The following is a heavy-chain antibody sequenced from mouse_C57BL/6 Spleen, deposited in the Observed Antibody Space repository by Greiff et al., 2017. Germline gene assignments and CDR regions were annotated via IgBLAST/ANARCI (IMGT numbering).Heavy chain of an antibody. J-gene: IGHJ2*01. D-gene: IGHD2-3*01. CDR1: GYTFTSYW. CDR2: IDPSDSYT. V-gene: IGHV1-50*01. CDR3: ARRRDGYSDY. Sequence: QVQLKQPGAELVKPGASVKLSCKASGYTFTSYWMQWVKQRPGQGLEWIGEIDPSDSYTNYNQKFKGKATLTVDTSSSTAYMQLSSLTSEDSAVYYCARRRDGYSDYWGQGTTLTVSS.